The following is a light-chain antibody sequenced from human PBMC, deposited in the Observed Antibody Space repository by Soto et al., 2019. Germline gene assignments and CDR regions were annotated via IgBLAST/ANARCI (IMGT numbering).Light chain of an antibody. V-gene: IGKV3-20*01. Sequence: EIVLTQSPGTLSLSPGERASLSCRASQSVRSSSLARYQQKPGQPPRLLIYGASSRATGIPDRFSGSGSGTDFTLTISRLVPEDFAVYFCQQYGDSPDTDRWTFGPGTKVEIK. CDR2: GAS. CDR3: QQYGDSPDTDRWT. CDR1: QSVRSSS. J-gene: IGKJ1*01.